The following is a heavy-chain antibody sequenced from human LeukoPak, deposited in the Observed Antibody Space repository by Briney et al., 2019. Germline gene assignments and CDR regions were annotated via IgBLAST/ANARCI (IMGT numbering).Heavy chain of an antibody. D-gene: IGHD5-12*01. CDR2: ISYDGSNK. CDR1: GFTFSSYA. CDR3: AREGGYDYGPFDY. Sequence: GGSLRLSCAASGFTFSSYAMHWVRQAPGKGLEWVAVISYDGSNKYYADSVKGRFTISRDNAKNSLYLQMNSLRAEDTAVYYCAREGGYDYGPFDYWGQGTLVTVSS. J-gene: IGHJ4*02. V-gene: IGHV3-30*07.